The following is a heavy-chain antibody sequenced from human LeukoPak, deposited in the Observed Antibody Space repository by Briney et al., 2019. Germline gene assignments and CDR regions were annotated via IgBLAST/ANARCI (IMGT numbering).Heavy chain of an antibody. J-gene: IGHJ6*03. Sequence: GGSLRLSCSASEFTFSNFWMSWVRQAPGKGLEWVTFIRYDGSNKYYADSVKGRFTISRDNSKNTLYLQMNSLRAEDTAVYYCAKAVVDFYFYYMDVWGKGTTVTVSS. CDR2: IRYDGSNK. CDR3: AKAVVDFYFYYMDV. V-gene: IGHV3-30*02. D-gene: IGHD3/OR15-3a*01. CDR1: EFTFSNFW.